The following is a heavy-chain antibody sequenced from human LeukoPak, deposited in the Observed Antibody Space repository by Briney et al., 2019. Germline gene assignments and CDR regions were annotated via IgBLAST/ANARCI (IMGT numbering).Heavy chain of an antibody. J-gene: IGHJ4*02. V-gene: IGHV1-8*01. CDR1: GYTFTSYD. CDR3: ARGFTPLTNIRLRYFDLDY. Sequence: ASVKVSCKASGYTFTSYDINWVRQATGQGLEWMGWMNPNSGNTGYAQKFQGRVTMTRNTSISTAYMELSSLRSEDTAVYYCARGFTPLTNIRLRYFDLDYWGQGTLVTVSS. D-gene: IGHD3-9*01. CDR2: MNPNSGNT.